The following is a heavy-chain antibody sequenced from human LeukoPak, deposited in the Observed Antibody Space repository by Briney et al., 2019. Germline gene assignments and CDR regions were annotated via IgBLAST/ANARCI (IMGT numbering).Heavy chain of an antibody. D-gene: IGHD1/OR15-1a*01. V-gene: IGHV3-74*01. CDR1: GFTFSTYW. CDR2: IDNRGNTT. J-gene: IGHJ4*02. CDR3: ARDGFGTAPGTKLDY. Sequence: GGSLRLSCAASGFTFSTYWVHWVRQAPGKGLVWVSRIDNRGNTTTTTYADSVKGRFTISRDNAKNTLYLQMNSLRAEDTALYYCARDGFGTAPGTKLDYWGQGTLVTVSS.